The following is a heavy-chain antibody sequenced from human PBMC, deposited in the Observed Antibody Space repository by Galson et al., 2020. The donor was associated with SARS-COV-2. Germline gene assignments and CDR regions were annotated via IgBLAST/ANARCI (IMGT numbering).Heavy chain of an antibody. CDR3: AREASWAMFAMDV. CDR1: GFTFNPYG. D-gene: IGHD3-10*02. V-gene: IGHV3-21*01. Sequence: GGSLRLSCVVSGFTFNPYGLSWVRQAPGKGLEWVSSISSSGNYIYYADSVKGRFTISRDNARDSLSLQMDSLRAEGTALYYCAREASWAMFAMDVWGQGTTVTVSS. CDR2: ISSSGNYI. J-gene: IGHJ6*02.